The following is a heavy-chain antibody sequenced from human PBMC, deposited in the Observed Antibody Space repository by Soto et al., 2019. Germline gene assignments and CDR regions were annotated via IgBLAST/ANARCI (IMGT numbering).Heavy chain of an antibody. CDR1: GLTLSTNY. J-gene: IGHJ4*02. V-gene: IGHV3-53*01. D-gene: IGHD2-2*01. CDR3: ASVGYCSTTTCPPA. Sequence: GGSLRLSCAASGLTLSTNYMTWVRQAPGKGLEWVSVIYRGGNTYHADSVQGRFSISRDNSKNTVDLQMNNLRAKDTAMYYCASVGYCSTTTCPPAWGQGTLVTVSS. CDR2: IYRGGNT.